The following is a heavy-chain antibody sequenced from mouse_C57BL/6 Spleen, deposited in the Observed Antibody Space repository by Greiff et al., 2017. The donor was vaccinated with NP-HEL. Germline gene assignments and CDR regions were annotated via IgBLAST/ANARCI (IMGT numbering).Heavy chain of an antibody. CDR1: GYSFTGYY. J-gene: IGHJ1*03. D-gene: IGHD3-3*01. CDR3: ARGTGWYFDV. CDR2: INPSTGGT. V-gene: IGHV1-42*01. Sequence: VQLQQSGPELVKPGASVKISCKASGYSFTGYYMNWVKQSPETSLEWIGEINPSTGGTTYNQKFKAKATLTVDKSSSTAYMQLKSLTSEDSAVYYCARGTGWYFDVWGTGTTVTVSS.